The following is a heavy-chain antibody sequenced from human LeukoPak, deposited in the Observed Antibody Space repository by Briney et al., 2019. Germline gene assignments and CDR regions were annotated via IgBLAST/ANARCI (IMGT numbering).Heavy chain of an antibody. Sequence: PSETLSLTCAVYGGSFSGYYWSWIRQPPGKGPEWIGEINHSGSTNYNPSLKSRVTISVDTSKNQFSLKLSSVTAADTAVYYCASSLQEQLVPLDYWGQGTLVTVSS. V-gene: IGHV4-34*01. CDR3: ASSLQEQLVPLDY. J-gene: IGHJ4*01. CDR2: INHSGST. CDR1: GGSFSGYY. D-gene: IGHD6-6*01.